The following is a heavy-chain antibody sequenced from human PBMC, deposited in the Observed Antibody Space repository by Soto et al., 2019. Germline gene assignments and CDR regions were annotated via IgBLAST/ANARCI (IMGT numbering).Heavy chain of an antibody. V-gene: IGHV1-18*04. CDR2: IIAKSGNT. CDR3: VRDPQRNDY. D-gene: IGHD6-25*01. Sequence: QVQLVQSGPEVKKPGASVKVSCKASGYSFTSYGVSWVRQAPGQGLEWMGWIIAKSGNTDYAQKFRGRVTMTTETSTSTAYMDLRSLRSDDTAVYYCVRDPQRNDYWGQGTLVTVSS. J-gene: IGHJ4*02. CDR1: GYSFTSYG.